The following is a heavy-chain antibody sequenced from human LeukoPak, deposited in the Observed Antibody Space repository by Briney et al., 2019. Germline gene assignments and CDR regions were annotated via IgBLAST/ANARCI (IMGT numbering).Heavy chain of an antibody. V-gene: IGHV3-23*01. D-gene: IGHD2-8*01. CDR1: GFAFSSYA. J-gene: IGHJ6*03. Sequence: GGSLRLSCAASGFAFSSYAMRWVSQAPGKGLEWVSSISGSGDRRDSADSVKGRFTISRDNSKNTLYLEMYSLRAEDTAVYYCAKDRGHCTNGVCHNYYYMDVWGKGTTVTVSS. CDR2: ISGSGDRR. CDR3: AKDRGHCTNGVCHNYYYMDV.